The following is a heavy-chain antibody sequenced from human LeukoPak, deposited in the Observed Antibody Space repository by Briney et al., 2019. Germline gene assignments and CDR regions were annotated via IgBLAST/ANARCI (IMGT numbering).Heavy chain of an antibody. Sequence: SETLSLTCTVSGGSISSYSWSWIRQPPGKGLEWIGSFVTTARTYNPSFKSRVAMSLDTSKNQFSLSLKSLTTADSAIYYCARDTSVASGMQHWGQGTLVTVSS. CDR1: GGSISSYS. CDR3: ARDTSVASGMQH. V-gene: IGHV4-59*01. CDR2: FVTTAR. D-gene: IGHD6-19*01. J-gene: IGHJ1*01.